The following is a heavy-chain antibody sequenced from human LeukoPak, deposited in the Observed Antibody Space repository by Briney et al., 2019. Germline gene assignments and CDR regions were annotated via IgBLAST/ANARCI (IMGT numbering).Heavy chain of an antibody. CDR3: AKEAGITMIVVVTPTDY. V-gene: IGHV3-30*18. CDR1: GFTFSSYS. J-gene: IGHJ4*02. CDR2: ISYDGSNK. Sequence: GGSLRLSCAASGFTFSSYSMHWVRQAPGKGLEWVAVISYDGSNKYYADSVKGRFTISRDNSKNTLYLQMNSLRAEDTAVYYCAKEAGITMIVVVTPTDYWGQGTLVTVSS. D-gene: IGHD3-22*01.